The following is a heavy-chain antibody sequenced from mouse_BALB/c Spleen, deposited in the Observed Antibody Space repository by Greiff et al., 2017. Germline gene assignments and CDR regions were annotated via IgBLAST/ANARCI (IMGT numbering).Heavy chain of an antibody. CDR2: IDPENGDT. Sequence: EVKLVESGAELVRSGASVKLSCTASGFNIKDYYMHWVKQRPEQGLEWIGWIDPENGDTEYAPKFQGKATMTADTSSNTAYLQLSSLTSEDTAVYYCNADYYGSSYGWGQGTTLTVSS. J-gene: IGHJ2*01. D-gene: IGHD1-1*01. CDR1: GFNIKDYY. CDR3: NADYYGSSYG. V-gene: IGHV14-4*02.